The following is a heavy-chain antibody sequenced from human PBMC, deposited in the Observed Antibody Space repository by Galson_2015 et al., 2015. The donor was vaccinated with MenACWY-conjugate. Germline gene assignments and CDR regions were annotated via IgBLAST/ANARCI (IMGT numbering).Heavy chain of an antibody. CDR2: IKEDGSEK. Sequence: SLRLSCAASGFTFGSYWMTWVRQAPGKRLEWVANIKEDGSEKYYVNSVQGRFTISRDNAKNSLFLQINSLRAEDTAVYYCSRGVLTGIDYFDPWGQGTLVTVSS. CDR1: GFTFGSYW. V-gene: IGHV3-7*03. CDR3: SRGVLTGIDYFDP. D-gene: IGHD1-20*01. J-gene: IGHJ5*02.